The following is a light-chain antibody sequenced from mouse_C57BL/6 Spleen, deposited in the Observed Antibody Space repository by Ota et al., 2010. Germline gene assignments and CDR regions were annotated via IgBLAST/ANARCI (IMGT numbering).Light chain of an antibody. CDR3: QMIIVIHST. V-gene: IGKV8-28*01. CDR2: GAS. CDR1: QSLLNSGNQKNY. Sequence: DIVMTQSPSSLSVSAGEKVTMSCKSSQSLLNSGNQKNYLAWYQQKPGQPPKLLIYGASTRESGVPDRFTGSGSRNRIHSYISSVQAEDLASLYXQMIIVIHSTFG. J-gene: IGKJ1*02.